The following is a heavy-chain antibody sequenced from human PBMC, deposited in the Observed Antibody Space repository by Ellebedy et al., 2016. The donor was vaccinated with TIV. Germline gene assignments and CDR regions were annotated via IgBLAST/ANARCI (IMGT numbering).Heavy chain of an antibody. D-gene: IGHD3-9*01. Sequence: ASVKVSCKASGGTFSSYAISWVRQAPGQGLEWMGGIVPIFGTANYAQKFQGRVTMTEDTSTDTAYMELSSLRSEDTAVYYCARDPRDILTGYNIYGMDVWGQGTTVTVPS. CDR1: GGTFSSYA. CDR3: ARDPRDILTGYNIYGMDV. V-gene: IGHV1-69*06. CDR2: IVPIFGTA. J-gene: IGHJ6*02.